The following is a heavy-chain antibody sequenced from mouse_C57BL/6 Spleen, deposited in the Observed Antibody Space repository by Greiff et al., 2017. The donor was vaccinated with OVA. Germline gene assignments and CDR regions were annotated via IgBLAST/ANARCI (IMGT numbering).Heavy chain of an antibody. CDR1: GFTFSSYG. D-gene: IGHD1-1*02. J-gene: IGHJ2*01. CDR2: ISSGGSYT. V-gene: IGHV5-6*01. Sequence: EVQVVESGGDLVKPGGSLKLSCAASGFTFSSYGMSWVRQTPDKRLEWVATISSGGSYTYYPDSVKGRFTISRDNAKNTLYLQMSSLKSEDTAMYYCARQVAPYFDYWGQGTTLTVSS. CDR3: ARQVAPYFDY.